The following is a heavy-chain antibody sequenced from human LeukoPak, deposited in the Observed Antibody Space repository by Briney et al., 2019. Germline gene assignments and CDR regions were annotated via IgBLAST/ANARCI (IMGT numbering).Heavy chain of an antibody. V-gene: IGHV4-34*01. J-gene: IGHJ5*02. CDR1: GGSFSGYY. Sequence: SETLSLTCAVYGGSFSGYYWSWIRQPPGKGLEWIGEINHSGSTNYNPSLKSRVTISVDTSKNQFSLKLSSVTAADTAVYYCARGKGFYDYVWGPSKGYNWFDPWGQGTLVTVSS. CDR2: INHSGST. D-gene: IGHD3-16*01. CDR3: ARGKGFYDYVWGPSKGYNWFDP.